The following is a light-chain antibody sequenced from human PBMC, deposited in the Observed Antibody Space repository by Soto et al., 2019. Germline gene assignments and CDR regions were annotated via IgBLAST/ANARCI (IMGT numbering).Light chain of an antibody. CDR3: QQYDNLYPT. J-gene: IGKJ5*01. V-gene: IGKV1-33*01. CDR2: DAS. CDR1: QDISNY. Sequence: DIQMTQSPSSLSASVGDRVTITCQSRQDISNYLNWYQQKPGKAPKLLIYDASNLETGVPSRFSGRGSGTDFTFSISSLQPEVIATYFCQQYDNLYPTFGQPTRLEI.